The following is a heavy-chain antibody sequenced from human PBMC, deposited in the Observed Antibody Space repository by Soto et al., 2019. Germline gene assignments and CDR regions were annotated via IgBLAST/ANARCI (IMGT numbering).Heavy chain of an antibody. Sequence: GGSLRLSCAVSGFSFSTYHMDWVRQAPGKGLEWISYINSDNRTIYYADSVKGRFTISRDNAKNSLYLQMTSLTAEDTALYYCARDGNSAGNIEHWGQGTLVTVSS. CDR3: ARDGNSAGNIEH. V-gene: IGHV3-48*01. J-gene: IGHJ1*01. CDR1: GFSFSTYH. D-gene: IGHD1-7*01. CDR2: INSDNRTI.